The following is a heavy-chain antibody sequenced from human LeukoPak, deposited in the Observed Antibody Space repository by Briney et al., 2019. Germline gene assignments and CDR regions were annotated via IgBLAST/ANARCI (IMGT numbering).Heavy chain of an antibody. V-gene: IGHV3-30*03. J-gene: IGHJ4*02. Sequence: GRSLRLSCAASGFTFSSYGMHWVRQAPGKGLEWVALISYDGNHKYYADSVKGRFTISRDNSKNTLYLQMHSLRVEDTAVYYCGGVRNWSPYYFDYWGQGTLVTVSS. CDR2: ISYDGNHK. CDR3: GGVRNWSPYYFDY. CDR1: GFTFSSYG. D-gene: IGHD1-1*01.